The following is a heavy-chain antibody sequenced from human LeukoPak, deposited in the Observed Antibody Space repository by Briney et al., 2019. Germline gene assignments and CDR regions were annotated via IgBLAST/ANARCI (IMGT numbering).Heavy chain of an antibody. CDR1: GFTFSSYD. CDR3: ARERGTGIGIYPLEY. J-gene: IGHJ4*02. D-gene: IGHD1-14*01. CDR2: IGTAGDT. V-gene: IGHV3-13*01. Sequence: GGSLRLSCAASGFTFSSYDMHWVRQAPGKRLEWVSLIGTAGDTYYPGSVKGRFTISRENAKNSLYLQMSSLRIEDTAVYYCARERGTGIGIYPLEYWGQGTLVTVSS.